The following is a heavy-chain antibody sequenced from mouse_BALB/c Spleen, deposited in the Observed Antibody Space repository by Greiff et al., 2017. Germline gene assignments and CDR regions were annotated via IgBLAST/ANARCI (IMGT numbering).Heavy chain of an antibody. CDR3: ARRSGRSPYWYIDV. D-gene: IGHD1-1*01. J-gene: IGHJ1*01. CDR2: ISTYYGDA. CDR1: GYTFTDYA. V-gene: IGHV1S137*01. Sequence: QVQLKQSGAQLVRPGVSVKISCKGSGYTFTDYAMHWVKQSHAKSLEWIGVISTYYGDASYNQKFKGKATMTVDKSSSTAYMVLARLTSEDSAIFYWARRSGRSPYWYIDVWGGGTPDGVSS.